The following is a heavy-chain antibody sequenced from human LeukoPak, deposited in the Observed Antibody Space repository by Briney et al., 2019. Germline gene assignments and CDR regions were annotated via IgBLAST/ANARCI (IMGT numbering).Heavy chain of an antibody. D-gene: IGHD2-8*01. V-gene: IGHV1-2*02. J-gene: IGHJ4*02. CDR1: GYTFTGYY. CDR3: ARDESYGVSVGDY. CDR2: INPNSGGT. Sequence: ASVKVSCKASGYTFTGYYMHWVRQAPGQGLEWMGWINPNSGGTNYAQKFQGRVTMTRDTSISTAYMELSSLRSEDTAVYYCARDESYGVSVGDYWGQGTLVTVSS.